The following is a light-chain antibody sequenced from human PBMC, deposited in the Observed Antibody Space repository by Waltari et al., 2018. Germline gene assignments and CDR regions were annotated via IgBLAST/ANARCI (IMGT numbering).Light chain of an antibody. CDR2: DVV. CDR3: SSYASSK. CDR1: SSDIGGHNY. Sequence: QSALTQPASVSGSPGQTITISCPGTSSDIGGHNYVSWYQQHPGKAPKLMIYDVVKRPSGVSNRFSGSKSGNMASLTISGLQAEDDAIYYCSSYASSKFGGGTKLTVL. J-gene: IGLJ2*01. V-gene: IGLV2-14*01.